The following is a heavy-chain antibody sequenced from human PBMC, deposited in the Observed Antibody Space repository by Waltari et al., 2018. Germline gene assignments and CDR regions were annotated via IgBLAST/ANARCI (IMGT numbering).Heavy chain of an antibody. J-gene: IGHJ4*02. Sequence: EVQLVESGGGLVRPGGSLRISCAASGFHFNPYWMHWVRQAPGKGLGGVERINSEGSLISYAASVKGRFTISRDNAKNTLYLQMNSLRAEDTAVYYCARGGGSLDYWGQGTQVTVSS. CDR3: ARGGGSLDY. CDR2: INSEGSLI. CDR1: GFHFNPYW. D-gene: IGHD3-10*01. V-gene: IGHV3-74*01.